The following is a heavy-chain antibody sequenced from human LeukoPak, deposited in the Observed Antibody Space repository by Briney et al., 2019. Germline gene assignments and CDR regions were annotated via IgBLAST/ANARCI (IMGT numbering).Heavy chain of an antibody. D-gene: IGHD6-13*01. CDR3: ARGREGSSSYTDY. CDR1: GGSISSGSYY. CDR2: IYTSGST. J-gene: IGHJ4*02. Sequence: SETLSLTCTVSGGSISSGSYYWSWIRQPAGKGLEWIGRIYTSGSTNYNPSLKGRVTISVDTSKNQFSLKLSSVTAADTAVYYCARGREGSSSYTDYWGQGTLVTVSS. V-gene: IGHV4-61*02.